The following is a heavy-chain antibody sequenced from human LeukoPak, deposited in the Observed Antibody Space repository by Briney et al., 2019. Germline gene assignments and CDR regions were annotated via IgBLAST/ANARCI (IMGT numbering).Heavy chain of an antibody. CDR2: ISYDGSNK. Sequence: GGSLRLSCAASGFTFSSYGMHWVRQAPGKGLEWVAVISYDGSNKYYADSVKGRFTISRDNSKNTLYLQMNSLRAEDTAVYYCVKDLDVWGQGTTVTVYS. J-gene: IGHJ6*02. CDR1: GFTFSSYG. CDR3: VKDLDV. V-gene: IGHV3-30*18.